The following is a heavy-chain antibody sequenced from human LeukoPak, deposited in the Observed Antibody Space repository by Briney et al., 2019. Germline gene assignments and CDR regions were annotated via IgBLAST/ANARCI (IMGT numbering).Heavy chain of an antibody. Sequence: TGGSLRLSCAASGFTFSSYSMNWVRQAPGKGLEWVSSISSSSSYIYYADSVKGRFTISRDNAKNSLYLQMNSLRAEDTAVYYCARALTYDSSGYYGYWGQGTLVTVSS. J-gene: IGHJ4*02. CDR3: ARALTYDSSGYYGY. D-gene: IGHD3-22*01. V-gene: IGHV3-21*01. CDR1: GFTFSSYS. CDR2: ISSSSSYI.